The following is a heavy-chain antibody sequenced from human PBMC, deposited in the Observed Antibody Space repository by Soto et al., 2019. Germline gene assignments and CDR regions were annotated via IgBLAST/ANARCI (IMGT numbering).Heavy chain of an antibody. D-gene: IGHD6-19*01. J-gene: IGHJ3*02. CDR3: ARVRMAGDFDI. V-gene: IGHV3-30-3*01. CDR2: ITYDGSNK. CDR1: GFNVRSYA. Sequence: GGFLILSCRACGFNVRSYAVDGIRQAPGKGLEWVAVITYDGSNKYYADSVKGRFTISRDSAKNTLYLQMNSLRAEDTAVYYCARVRMAGDFDIWGQGTMVTVSS.